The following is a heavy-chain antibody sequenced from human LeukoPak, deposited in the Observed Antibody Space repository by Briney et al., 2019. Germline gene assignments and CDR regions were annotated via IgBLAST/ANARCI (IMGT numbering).Heavy chain of an antibody. CDR3: ATRDGYGGHETYGYYMDV. CDR1: GYTFTSYD. V-gene: IGHV1-8*02. D-gene: IGHD5-12*01. CDR2: MNPNSGNT. Sequence: ASVKVSCKASGYTFTSYDINWVRQATGQGLEWMGWMNPNSGNTGYAQKFQGRVTMTRNTSISTAYMELSSLRSEDTAVFYCATRDGYGGHETYGYYMDVWGKGPRSPSP. J-gene: IGHJ6*03.